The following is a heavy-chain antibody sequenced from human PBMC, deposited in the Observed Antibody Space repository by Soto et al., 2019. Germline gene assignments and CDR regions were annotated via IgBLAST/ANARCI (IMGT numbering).Heavy chain of an antibody. Sequence: QVQLQESGPGLVKPSETLSLTCTVSGGSVSSGSYYWSWIRQPPGKGLEWIGYIYYTGSTNYNPSLMSGVTMSVDTSKNQVSLKLSSVTAADTAMYYCARRASGTRYFDSWGQGSLVTVSS. CDR3: ARRASGTRYFDS. CDR1: GGSVSSGSYY. CDR2: IYYTGST. D-gene: IGHD1-1*01. J-gene: IGHJ4*02. V-gene: IGHV4-61*01.